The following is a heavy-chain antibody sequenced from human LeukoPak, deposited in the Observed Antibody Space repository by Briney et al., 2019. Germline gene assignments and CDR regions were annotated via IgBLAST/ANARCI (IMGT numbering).Heavy chain of an antibody. CDR1: GYTFTSYA. J-gene: IGHJ4*02. CDR2: INAGNGNT. CDR3: ARGECELIVNY. D-gene: IGHD1-26*01. Sequence: ASVKLSCKASGYTFTSYAMHWVRQAPGQRHEWMGWINAGNGNTKYSQKFQGRVTITRATSASTDSMELSSLRSEDTAGSYCARGECELIVNYGGQGTLVTVSS. V-gene: IGHV1-3*01.